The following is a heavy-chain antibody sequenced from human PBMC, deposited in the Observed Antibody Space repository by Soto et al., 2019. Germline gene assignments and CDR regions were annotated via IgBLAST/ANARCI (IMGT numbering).Heavy chain of an antibody. CDR1: GYTFTSYA. Sequence: QVQLVQSGAEVKKPGASVKVSCKASGYTFTSYAMHWVRQAPGQRLEWMGWINAGNGNTKYSQKLQGRVTTTRDTSARTAYMELSSLRSEDTAGYYGARGPGGPDGPGDYWGQGTLVTVSS. CDR2: INAGNGNT. D-gene: IGHD2-15*01. V-gene: IGHV1-3*01. CDR3: ARGPGGPDGPGDY. J-gene: IGHJ4*02.